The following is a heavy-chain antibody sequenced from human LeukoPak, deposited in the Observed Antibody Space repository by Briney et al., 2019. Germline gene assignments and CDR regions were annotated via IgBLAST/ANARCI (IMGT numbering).Heavy chain of an antibody. Sequence: GGALKSSFKGAGCGFTSYWIGWGRRMPGKGGEGMGIIYRGDSDTRYSASFEGEVTISADTSISTAYLQWSSLKASDTAMYYCARLGGQYSSSWSLDYWGQGTLVTVSS. D-gene: IGHD6-13*01. J-gene: IGHJ4*02. CDR1: GCGFTSYW. CDR3: ARLGGQYSSSWSLDY. V-gene: IGHV5-51*01. CDR2: IYRGDSDT.